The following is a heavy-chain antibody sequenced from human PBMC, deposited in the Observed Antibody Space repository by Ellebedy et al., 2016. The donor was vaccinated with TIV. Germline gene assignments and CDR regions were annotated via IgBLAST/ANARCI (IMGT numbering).Heavy chain of an antibody. J-gene: IGHJ3*02. CDR1: GYTFASYG. D-gene: IGHD7-27*01. Sequence: AASVKVSCKASGYTFASYGVNWVRQAPGQGLEWMGWINTNSGNPTYAQAFTGRIVFSLGTSVSTAYLQISSLRAEDSAVYYCARTGIWGNAFDIWGQGTMVTVSS. CDR3: ARTGIWGNAFDI. CDR2: INTNSGNP. V-gene: IGHV7-4-1*02.